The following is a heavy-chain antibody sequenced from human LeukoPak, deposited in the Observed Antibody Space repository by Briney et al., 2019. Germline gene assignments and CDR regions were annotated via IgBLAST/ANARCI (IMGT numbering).Heavy chain of an antibody. CDR2: VSNSGDYI. CDR3: ARALIGYYFDY. CDR1: GFTFSSYG. D-gene: IGHD2-8*01. J-gene: IGHJ4*02. Sequence: GGSLRLSCAASGFTFSSYGMSWVRQAPGKGLEWVSSVSNSGDYIHYADSVKGRFTISRDNSKNSLYLQMNSLRAEDTAVYYCARALIGYYFDYWGQGTLVTVSS. V-gene: IGHV3-21*06.